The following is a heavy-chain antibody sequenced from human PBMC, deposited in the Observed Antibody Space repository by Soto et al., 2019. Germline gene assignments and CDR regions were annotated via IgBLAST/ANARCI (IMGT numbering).Heavy chain of an antibody. CDR1: GFTFYSYA. D-gene: IGHD3-16*01. J-gene: IGHJ4*02. V-gene: IGHV3-23*01. CDR2: ISNSGGST. Sequence: EVQLLESGGGLVQPGGSLRLSCAASGFTFYSYAMAWVRQAPGKGLEWVSTISNSGGSTYYADSVKGRFTISRDTSKNTLYLRMNSLRAEDTAIYYCAKTSEVAEGGNYFDYWGQGTLVTVSS. CDR3: AKTSEVAEGGNYFDY.